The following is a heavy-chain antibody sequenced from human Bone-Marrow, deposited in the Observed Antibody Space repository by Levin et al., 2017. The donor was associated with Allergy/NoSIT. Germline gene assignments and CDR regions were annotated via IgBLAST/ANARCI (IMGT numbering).Heavy chain of an antibody. CDR1: GNTFSDSY. CDR2: IKPKTGVT. D-gene: IGHD3-22*01. CDR3: AKGTSGYSPLQI. V-gene: IGHV1-2*02. Sequence: ASVKVSCKASGNTFSDSYIHWVRQSPGQGLEWMGWIKPKTGVTNFAQSFRGRVILTSDTSITTAYMDLSSLTSDDTAIYFCAKGTSGYSPLQIWGQGTLVTVSS. J-gene: IGHJ4*02.